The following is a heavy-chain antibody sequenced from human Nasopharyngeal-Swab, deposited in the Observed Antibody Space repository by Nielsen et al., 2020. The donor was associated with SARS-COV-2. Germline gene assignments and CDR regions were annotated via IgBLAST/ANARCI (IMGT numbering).Heavy chain of an antibody. Sequence: GESLKISCAASGFTFSSYGMHWVRQAPGKGLEWVAVIWYDGSKYYADSVKGRFTISRDNSKNTLYLQMNSLRAEDTAVYYCARGAVGAKGDYWGQGTLVTVSS. V-gene: IGHV3-33*01. J-gene: IGHJ4*02. D-gene: IGHD1-26*01. CDR1: GFTFSSYG. CDR3: ARGAVGAKGDY. CDR2: IWYDGSK.